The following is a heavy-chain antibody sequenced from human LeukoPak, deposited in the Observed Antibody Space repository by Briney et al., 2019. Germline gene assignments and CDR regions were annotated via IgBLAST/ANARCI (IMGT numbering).Heavy chain of an antibody. D-gene: IGHD6-13*01. CDR2: IYYSGST. CDR1: GGSISSYY. CDR3: ARLSRIAELYYFDY. Sequence: SETLSLTCTVSGGSISSYYWSWIRQPPGKGLEWIGYIYYSGSTNYNPSLKSRVTISVDTSKNQFSLKLSSVTAADTAVYYCARLSRIAELYYFDYWGQGTLVTVSS. J-gene: IGHJ4*02. V-gene: IGHV4-59*01.